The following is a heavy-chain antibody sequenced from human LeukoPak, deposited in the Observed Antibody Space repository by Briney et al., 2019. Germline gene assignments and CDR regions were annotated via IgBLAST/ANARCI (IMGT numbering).Heavy chain of an antibody. Sequence: SETLSLTCAVYGGSFSGYYWSWIRQPPGKGLEWIGEINHSGSTNYNPSLKSRVTISVDTSKNQFSLKLSSVTAADTAVYYCARLHEGYCTNGVCYTFDYWGQGTLSPSPQ. CDR3: ARLHEGYCTNGVCYTFDY. D-gene: IGHD2-8*01. V-gene: IGHV4-34*01. J-gene: IGHJ4*02. CDR2: INHSGST. CDR1: GGSFSGYY.